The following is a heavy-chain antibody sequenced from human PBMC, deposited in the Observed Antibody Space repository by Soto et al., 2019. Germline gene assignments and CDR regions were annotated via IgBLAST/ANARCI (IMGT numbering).Heavy chain of an antibody. CDR2: RYYSEST. CDR1: GGSITTGGYY. CDR3: ARTKCSGGSCYSWSLDY. Sequence: KTSETLSLTRTVSGGSITTGGYYWSWIRQLPGKGLGWIGHRYYSESTYYNPSLKSRVSISLDTSKNQFSLKLSFVTAADTAMYYCARTKCSGGSCYSWSLDYWGQGTPVTVS. D-gene: IGHD2-15*01. V-gene: IGHV4-31*02. J-gene: IGHJ4*02.